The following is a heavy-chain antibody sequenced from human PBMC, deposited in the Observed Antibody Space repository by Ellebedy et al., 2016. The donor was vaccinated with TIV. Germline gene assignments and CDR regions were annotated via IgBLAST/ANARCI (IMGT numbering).Heavy chain of an antibody. Sequence: ASVKVSCKASGYTFTDYYMHWVRQAPGQGLEWMGWINPNSGGTNYAQKFQGRVTMTRDTSISTAYMELSRLRSDDTAVYYCARQTHSGYDPDQGPFDYWGQGTLVTVSS. CDR3: ARQTHSGYDPDQGPFDY. V-gene: IGHV1-2*02. CDR1: GYTFTDYY. CDR2: INPNSGGT. D-gene: IGHD5-12*01. J-gene: IGHJ4*02.